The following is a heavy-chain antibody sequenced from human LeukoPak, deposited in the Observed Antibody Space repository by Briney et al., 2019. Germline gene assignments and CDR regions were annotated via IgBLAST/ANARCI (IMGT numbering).Heavy chain of an antibody. V-gene: IGHV4-4*02. CDR1: GGSITSTNY. J-gene: IGHJ4*02. CDR2: INHSGST. D-gene: IGHD4-23*01. Sequence: PSETLSLTCGVSGGSITSTNYWTWVRQPPGKGLEWIGEINHSGSTNYNPSLKSRVTISVDTSKNQFSLKLSSVTAADTAVYYCARGELAVVRGTFDYWGQGTLVTVSS. CDR3: ARGELAVVRGTFDY.